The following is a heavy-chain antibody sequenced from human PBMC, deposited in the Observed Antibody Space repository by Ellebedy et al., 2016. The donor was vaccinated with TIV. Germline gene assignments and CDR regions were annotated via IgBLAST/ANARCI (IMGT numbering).Heavy chain of an antibody. CDR1: GGSISRHY. J-gene: IGHJ4*02. CDR2: MYSSGSR. D-gene: IGHD4-17*01. Sequence: MPSETLSLTCAVSGGSISRHYWSWTRQPAGKGLEWIGRMYSSGSRNYNPSLKSRVTMSVDPSKSQISLKLTSVNAADTAVYYCARDLNGDNEDFWGQGILVTVSS. V-gene: IGHV4-4*07. CDR3: ARDLNGDNEDF.